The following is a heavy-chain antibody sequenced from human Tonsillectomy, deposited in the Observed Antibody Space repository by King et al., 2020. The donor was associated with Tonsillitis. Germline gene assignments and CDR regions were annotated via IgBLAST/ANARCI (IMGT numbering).Heavy chain of an antibody. Sequence: VQLVESGGGLVKPGGSLRLSCAASGFTFSTYNMNWVRQAPGKGLEGVSSISTSMSYIYYADSLKGRFTISRDNAKNSLYLQMNSLRAEDTAVYYCARQDWAPGAFDIWGQGTMVTVSS. J-gene: IGHJ3*02. D-gene: IGHD3-9*01. CDR1: GFTFSTYN. CDR3: ARQDWAPGAFDI. CDR2: ISTSMSYI. V-gene: IGHV3-21*01.